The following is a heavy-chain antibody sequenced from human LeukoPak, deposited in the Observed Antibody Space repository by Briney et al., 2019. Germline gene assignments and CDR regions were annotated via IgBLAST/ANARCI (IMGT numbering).Heavy chain of an antibody. CDR1: GFTFSSYE. V-gene: IGHV3-48*03. J-gene: IGHJ4*02. CDR2: ISSSSDTI. Sequence: GRSLRLSCAASGFTFSSYEMNWVRQAPGKGLEWVSCISSSSDTIYYADSVKGRFTISRDNAKNSLYLQMNSLRAEDTAVYYCARDPYYDSSGPDYFDYWGQGTLVTVSS. D-gene: IGHD3-22*01. CDR3: ARDPYYDSSGPDYFDY.